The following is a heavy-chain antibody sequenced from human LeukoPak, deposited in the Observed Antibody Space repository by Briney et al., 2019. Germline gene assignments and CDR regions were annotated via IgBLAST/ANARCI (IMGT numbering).Heavy chain of an antibody. V-gene: IGHV1-18*01. D-gene: IGHD5-12*01. CDR2: ISAYNGNT. J-gene: IGHJ5*02. Sequence: ASVKVSCKASGYTFTTYGISWGRQAPGQGLEWMGWISAYNGNTNYAQKLRGRVTMTTDTSTSTAYMELRSLRSDDTAVYYCARDPHSGYEDWFDPWGQGTLVTVSS. CDR3: ARDPHSGYEDWFDP. CDR1: GYTFTTYG.